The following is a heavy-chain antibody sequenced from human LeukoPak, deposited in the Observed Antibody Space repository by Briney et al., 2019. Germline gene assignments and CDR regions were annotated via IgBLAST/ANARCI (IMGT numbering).Heavy chain of an antibody. V-gene: IGHV4-34*01. CDR1: GGSFSGYY. J-gene: IGHJ6*02. D-gene: IGHD4-17*01. Sequence: SETLSLTCAVYGGSFSGYYWSWIRQPPGKGLEWIGEINHSGSTNYNPSLKGRVTISVDTSKNQFSLKLSSVTAADTAVYYCARALTTVTRRYGMDVWGQGTTVTVSS. CDR2: INHSGST. CDR3: ARALTTVTRRYGMDV.